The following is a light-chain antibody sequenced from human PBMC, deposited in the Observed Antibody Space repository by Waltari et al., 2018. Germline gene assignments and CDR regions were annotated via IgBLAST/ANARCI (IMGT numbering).Light chain of an antibody. Sequence: SYELTQPPSVSVSPGQTARITCSGDALPKQYALWDQQKPGPAPALVRKKDPERPTGITERFSGSSSGTTVTLTISGVQAEDEADYYCQSADISGTYVVFGGGTKLTVL. CDR1: ALPKQY. J-gene: IGLJ2*01. CDR2: KDP. V-gene: IGLV3-25*03. CDR3: QSADISGTYVV.